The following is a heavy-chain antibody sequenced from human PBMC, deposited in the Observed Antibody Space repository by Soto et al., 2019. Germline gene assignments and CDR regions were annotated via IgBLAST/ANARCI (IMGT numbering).Heavy chain of an antibody. CDR3: ARRIVGSPFFDY. CDR1: GYSFSSYW. Sequence: EVQLVQSGAEGKKPGESLKISCKGFGYSFSSYWIGWVRQMPGKRLEWMGIIYPGDSNTRYSPSFQGQVTMSADKSTNTAYLQWSSLKASDNALYYCARRIVGSPFFDYWGQGTLVTVSS. CDR2: IYPGDSNT. V-gene: IGHV5-51*01. J-gene: IGHJ4*02. D-gene: IGHD2-21*01.